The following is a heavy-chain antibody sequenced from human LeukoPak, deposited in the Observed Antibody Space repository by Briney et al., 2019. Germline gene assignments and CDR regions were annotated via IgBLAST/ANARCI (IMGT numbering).Heavy chain of an antibody. J-gene: IGHJ6*03. CDR2: T. Sequence: TRYSPSFQGQVTISADESISTAYLQWSSLKASDTAMYYCVRSHPVVPAAIYMDVWGKGTTVTVSS. CDR3: VRSHPVVPAAIYMDV. D-gene: IGHD2-2*01. V-gene: IGHV5-51*01.